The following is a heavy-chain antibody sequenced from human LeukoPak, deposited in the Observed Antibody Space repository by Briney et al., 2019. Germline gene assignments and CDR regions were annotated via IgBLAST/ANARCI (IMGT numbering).Heavy chain of an antibody. CDR1: GFTVSSNY. Sequence: GGSLRLSCAASGFTVSSNYMSWVRQAPGKGLQWVSAINTNGGSTYYADSVKGRFTISRDNSKNTVYLQLNSLRAEDTAVYYCAKDFEGSRSYHCPFDYWGQGTLVIVSS. CDR2: INTNGGST. D-gene: IGHD3-10*01. CDR3: AKDFEGSRSYHCPFDY. V-gene: IGHV3-23*01. J-gene: IGHJ4*02.